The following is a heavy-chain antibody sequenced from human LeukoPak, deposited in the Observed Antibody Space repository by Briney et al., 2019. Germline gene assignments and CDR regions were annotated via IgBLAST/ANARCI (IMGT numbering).Heavy chain of an antibody. CDR1: GGSISSSNW. CDR2: IYHSGST. J-gene: IGHJ5*02. D-gene: IGHD6-13*01. V-gene: IGHV4-4*02. Sequence: SGTLSLTCAVSGGSISSSNWWSWVRQPPGKGLAWIGEIYHSGSTNYNPSLKSRVTISVDKSKNQLSLKLSSVTAADTAVYYCARDRGIAAAGTGRFDPWSQGTLVTVPS. CDR3: ARDRGIAAAGTGRFDP.